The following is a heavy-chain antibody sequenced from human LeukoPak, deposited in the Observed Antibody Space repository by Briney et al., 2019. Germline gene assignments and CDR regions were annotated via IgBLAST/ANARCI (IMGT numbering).Heavy chain of an antibody. D-gene: IGHD3-22*01. Sequence: GESLKISCKGSGYSLTSYWIGWVRQMPGKGLEWMGIIYPGDSDTRYSPSFQGQVTISADKSISTAYLQWSSLKASDTAMYYCARQLRYYDSSGYGTNDYWGQGTLVTVSS. CDR2: IYPGDSDT. J-gene: IGHJ4*02. V-gene: IGHV5-51*01. CDR1: GYSLTSYW. CDR3: ARQLRYYDSSGYGTNDY.